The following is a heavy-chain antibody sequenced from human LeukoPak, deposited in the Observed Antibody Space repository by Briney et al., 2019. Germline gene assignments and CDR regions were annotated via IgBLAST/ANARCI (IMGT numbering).Heavy chain of an antibody. V-gene: IGHV1-46*01. CDR2: INPSGGST. D-gene: IGHD1-1*01. CDR3: AREQLVGTYYFDF. Sequence: ALVRLSCKASGYTFTTYYIHWVRQAPGQGLEWIGVINPSGGSTTYAQKFQGRVSLTRDTSTSTVYMELRSLRSEDTAVYYCAREQLVGTYYFDFWGQGTLATVSS. CDR1: GYTFTTYY. J-gene: IGHJ4*02.